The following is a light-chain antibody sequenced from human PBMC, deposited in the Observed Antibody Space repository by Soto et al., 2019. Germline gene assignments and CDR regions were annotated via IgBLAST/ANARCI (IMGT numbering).Light chain of an antibody. CDR3: QHFDGDPLT. J-gene: IGKJ1*01. CDR1: QGLSNA. Sequence: AVQLTQPPSSLSASVGDRVTITCRASQGLSNAVAWYQQRPGKAPKFLIDRTSSVEGGVPSRFSGGGSGTDFTLTISSLQPEDFATYYCQHFDGDPLTFGQGTKVEIK. V-gene: IGKV1-13*02. CDR2: RTS.